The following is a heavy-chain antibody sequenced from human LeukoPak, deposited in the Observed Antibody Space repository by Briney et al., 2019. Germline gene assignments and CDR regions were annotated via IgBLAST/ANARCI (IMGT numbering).Heavy chain of an antibody. CDR2: IRYDGSNK. D-gene: IGHD6-13*01. CDR3: AKDRSSLSGIAAARPPDV. Sequence: GGSLRLSCAASGFTFSSYGMHWVRQAPGKGLEWVAFIRYDGSNKYYADSVKGRFTISRDNSKNTLYLQMNSLRAEDTAVYYCAKDRSSLSGIAAARPPDVWGKGTTVTISS. V-gene: IGHV3-30*02. CDR1: GFTFSSYG. J-gene: IGHJ6*04.